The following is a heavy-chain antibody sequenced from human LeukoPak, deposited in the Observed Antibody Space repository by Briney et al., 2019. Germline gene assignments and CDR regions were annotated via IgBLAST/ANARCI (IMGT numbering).Heavy chain of an antibody. CDR3: ARASDYDSVWGSYRYYDWFDP. CDR1: GFTFSSYS. D-gene: IGHD3-16*02. CDR2: ISGSGDST. J-gene: IGHJ5*02. V-gene: IGHV3-23*01. Sequence: GGSLRLSCAASGFTFSSYSMNWVRQAPGKGLEWVSLISGSGDSTYYADSVKGRFTISRDNSKSTVYLQMNSLRAEDTAVYYCARASDYDSVWGSYRYYDWFDPWGQGTLVTVSS.